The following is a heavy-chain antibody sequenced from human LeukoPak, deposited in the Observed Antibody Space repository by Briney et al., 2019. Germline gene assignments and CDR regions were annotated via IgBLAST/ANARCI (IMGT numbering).Heavy chain of an antibody. J-gene: IGHJ4*02. CDR3: ASDVRLDY. CDR1: GFTFSSYS. V-gene: IGHV3-21*01. CDR2: IISSSSNI. Sequence: PGGSLRLSCAASGFTFSSYSMNWVRPPPGKGREWVSSIISSSSNIYYADSVKGRFIISRDNAKNSLYVQMNSLRAEDTAVYYCASDVRLDYWGQGTLVTVSS.